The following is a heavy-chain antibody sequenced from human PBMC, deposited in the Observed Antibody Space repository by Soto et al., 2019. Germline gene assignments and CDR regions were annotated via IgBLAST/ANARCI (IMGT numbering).Heavy chain of an antibody. D-gene: IGHD3-3*01. CDR1: GGSISSGGYY. V-gene: IGHV4-31*03. CDR2: IYYSGST. J-gene: IGHJ2*01. Sequence: PSETLSLTCTVSGGSISSGGYYWSWIRQHPGKGLEWIGYIYYSGSTYYNPSLKSRVTISVDTSKNQFSLKLSSVTAADTAVYYCARSITIFGVVTDWYFDLWGRGTLVTVSS. CDR3: ARSITIFGVVTDWYFDL.